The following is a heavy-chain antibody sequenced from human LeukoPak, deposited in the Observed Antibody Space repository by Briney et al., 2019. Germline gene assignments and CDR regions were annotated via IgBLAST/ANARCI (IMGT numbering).Heavy chain of an antibody. CDR3: AREEEPAAIYYYYGMDV. D-gene: IGHD2-2*01. J-gene: IGHJ6*02. CDR1: GYTFTGYY. Sequence: ASVKVSCKASGYTFTGYYMHWVRQAPGQGLEWMGWINPNSGGTNYAQKIQGRVTMTRDTSISTAYMELSRLRSDDTAVYYCAREEEPAAIYYYYGMDVWGQGTTVTVSS. CDR2: INPNSGGT. V-gene: IGHV1-2*02.